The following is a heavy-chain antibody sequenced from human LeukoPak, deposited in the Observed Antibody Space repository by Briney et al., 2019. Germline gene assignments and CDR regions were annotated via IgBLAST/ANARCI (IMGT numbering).Heavy chain of an antibody. V-gene: IGHV1-46*02. D-gene: IGHD3-22*01. Sequence: ASVTVSCKTSGYSFNSHHVHWVRQAPGQGLEWMGINFFHDGSTSNTQKFQGRVTMTRDTSTSTVYMELSSLRSEDTAVYYCAREKHYYDSSGLGYWGQGTLVTVSS. CDR3: AREKHYYDSSGLGY. J-gene: IGHJ4*02. CDR2: NFFHDGST. CDR1: GYSFNSHH.